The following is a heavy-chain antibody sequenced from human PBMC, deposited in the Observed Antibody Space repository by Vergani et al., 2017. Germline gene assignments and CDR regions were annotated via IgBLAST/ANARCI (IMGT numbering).Heavy chain of an antibody. CDR1: GYTFTSYG. CDR2: MNPNSDNT. CDR3: ATPRITGGFDY. J-gene: IGHJ4*02. D-gene: IGHD7-27*01. V-gene: IGHV1-8*02. Sequence: QVQLVQSGAEVKKPGASVKVSCKASGYTFTSYGISWVRQAPGQGLEWMGWMNPNSDNTGYAQKFQGRVTMTRNTSISTAYMELSSLRSEDTAVYYCATPRITGGFDYWGQGTLVTVSS.